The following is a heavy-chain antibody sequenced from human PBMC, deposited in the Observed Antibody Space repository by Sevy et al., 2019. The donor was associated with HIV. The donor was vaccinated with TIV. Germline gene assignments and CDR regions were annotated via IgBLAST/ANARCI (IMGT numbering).Heavy chain of an antibody. V-gene: IGHV3-15*01. CDR3: TTAGFGELSDY. CDR1: GFTVSSNY. D-gene: IGHD3-10*01. Sequence: GGSLRLSCAASGFTVSSNYMSWVRQAPGKGLEWVGRIKSKTDGGTTDYAAPVKGRFTISRDDSKNTLYLQMNSLKTEDTAVYYCTTAGFGELSDYWGQGTLVTVSS. CDR2: IKSKTDGGTT. J-gene: IGHJ4*02.